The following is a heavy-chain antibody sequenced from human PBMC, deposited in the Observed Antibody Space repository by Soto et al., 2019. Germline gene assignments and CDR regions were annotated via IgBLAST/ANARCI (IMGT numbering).Heavy chain of an antibody. Sequence: GGSLRLSCAASGLSFSDYAMSWVRQAPGKGLEWVSVISESGGSTHYADSVRGRFTVSRDNSKNSLSLRMNSLRDEDTAVYFCAKRSPYSSGWYSPIFDYWGQGALVTVSS. CDR3: AKRSPYSSGWYSPIFDY. V-gene: IGHV3-23*01. CDR2: ISESGGST. D-gene: IGHD6-13*01. J-gene: IGHJ4*02. CDR1: GLSFSDYA.